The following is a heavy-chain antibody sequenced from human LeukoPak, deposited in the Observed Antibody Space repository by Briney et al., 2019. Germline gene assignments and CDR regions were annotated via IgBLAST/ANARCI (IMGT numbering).Heavy chain of an antibody. J-gene: IGHJ4*02. CDR2: INHSGST. D-gene: IGHD3-9*01. Sequence: SETLSLTCAVYGGSFSGYYWSWIRQPPGKGLEWIGEINHSGSTNYNPSLKSRVTISVDTSKNQFSLKLSSVTAADTAVYYCARRLSYDILTGYYMEDYWGQGTLVTVSS. V-gene: IGHV4-34*01. CDR1: GGSFSGYY. CDR3: ARRLSYDILTGYYMEDY.